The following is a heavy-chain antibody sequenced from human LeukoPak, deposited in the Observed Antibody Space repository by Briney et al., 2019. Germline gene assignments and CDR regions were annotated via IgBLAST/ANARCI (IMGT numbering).Heavy chain of an antibody. J-gene: IGHJ5*02. D-gene: IGHD2-2*01. Sequence: ASVKVSCKASGYTFTSYYMHWVRQAPGQGLEWMGIINPSGGSTSYAQKFQGRVTMTRDTSTSTVYMELSSLRSEDTAVYYCARVFSRVWPAADNWFDPWGQGTLVTVSS. CDR3: ARVFSRVWPAADNWFDP. CDR1: GYTFTSYY. CDR2: INPSGGST. V-gene: IGHV1-46*01.